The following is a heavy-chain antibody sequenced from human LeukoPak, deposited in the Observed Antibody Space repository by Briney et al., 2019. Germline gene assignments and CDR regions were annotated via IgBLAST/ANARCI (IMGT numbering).Heavy chain of an antibody. J-gene: IGHJ6*03. CDR1: GFIFDDHG. V-gene: IGHV3-9*01. CDR3: ARDLGDFWSGSRPVPYMDV. Sequence: PGGSLRLSCAASGFIFDDHGMHWVRQAPGKGLEWVSGISWSSGIIGYADSVKGRFTISRDNAKNSLYLQMNSLRAEDTAVYYCARDLGDFWSGSRPVPYMDVWGKGTTVTVSS. CDR2: ISWSSGII. D-gene: IGHD3-3*01.